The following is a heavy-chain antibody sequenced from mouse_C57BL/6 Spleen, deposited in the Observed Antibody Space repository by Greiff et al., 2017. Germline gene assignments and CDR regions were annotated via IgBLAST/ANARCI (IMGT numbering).Heavy chain of an antibody. CDR3: ARGPTPVEGYAMDY. J-gene: IGHJ4*01. CDR1: GYAFSSYW. CDR2: IYPGDGDT. D-gene: IGHD1-1*01. Sequence: QVQLKESGAELVKPGASVKISCKASGYAFSSYWMNWVKQRPGKGLEWIGQIYPGDGDTNYNGKFKGKATLTADKSSSTAYMQLSSLTSEDSAVYFCARGPTPVEGYAMDYWGQGTSVTVSS. V-gene: IGHV1-80*01.